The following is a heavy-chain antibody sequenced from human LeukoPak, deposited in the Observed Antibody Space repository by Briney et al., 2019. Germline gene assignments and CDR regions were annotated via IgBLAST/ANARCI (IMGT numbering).Heavy chain of an antibody. CDR3: ARTYCGGDCYSSRGWFDT. J-gene: IGHJ5*02. D-gene: IGHD2-21*02. V-gene: IGHV1-18*01. CDR2: ISAYNGNT. CDR1: GYTFTSYG. Sequence: ASVKVSCKASGYTFTSYGISWVRQAPGQGLEWMGWISAYNGNTNYAQKLQGRVTMTTDTSTSTAYMELRSLRSDDTAVYCCARTYCGGDCYSSRGWFDTWGQGTLVTVSS.